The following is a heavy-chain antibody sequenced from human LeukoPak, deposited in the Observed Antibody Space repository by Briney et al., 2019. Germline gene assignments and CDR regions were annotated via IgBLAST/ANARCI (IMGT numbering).Heavy chain of an antibody. CDR1: GFTFSSYA. D-gene: IGHD1-26*01. V-gene: IGHV3-23*01. Sequence: PGGSLRLSCAASGFTFSSYAMSWVRQAPGKGLGWVSAISGSGGSTYYADSVKGRFTISRDNSKNTLYLQMNSLRAEDTAVYYCAKRERGSYSLDYWGQGTLVTVSS. CDR2: ISGSGGST. J-gene: IGHJ4*02. CDR3: AKRERGSYSLDY.